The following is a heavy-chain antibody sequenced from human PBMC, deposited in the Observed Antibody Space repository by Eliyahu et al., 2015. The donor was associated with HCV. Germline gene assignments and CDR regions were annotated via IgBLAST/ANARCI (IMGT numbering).Heavy chain of an antibody. J-gene: IGHJ4*02. CDR2: ISGSGGST. Sequence: EVQLLESGGGLVQPGGSLRLXCAASGFTFSSYAMGWVRQAPGKGLEWVSAISGSGGSTYYADSVKGRFTISRDNSKNTLYLQMNSLRAEDTAVYYCAKTPLEYSSSFDYWGQGTLVTVSS. D-gene: IGHD6-6*01. V-gene: IGHV3-23*01. CDR1: GFTFSSYA. CDR3: AKTPLEYSSSFDY.